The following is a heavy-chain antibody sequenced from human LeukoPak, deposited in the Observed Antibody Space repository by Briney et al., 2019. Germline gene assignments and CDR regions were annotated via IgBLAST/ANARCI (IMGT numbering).Heavy chain of an antibody. CDR3: AKDPSSGYYLTNWFDP. D-gene: IGHD3-22*01. J-gene: IGHJ5*02. V-gene: IGHV4-34*01. CDR2: INHSGST. Sequence: SETLSLTCTVSGGSISSYYWSGIRQPPGRGLEWIGEINHSGSTNYNPSLKSRVTISVDTSKNQFSLKLSSVTAADTAVYYCAKDPSSGYYLTNWFDPWGQGTLVTVSS. CDR1: GGSISSYY.